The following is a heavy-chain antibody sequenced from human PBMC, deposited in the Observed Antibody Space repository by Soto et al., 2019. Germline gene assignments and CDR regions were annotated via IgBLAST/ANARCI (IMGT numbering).Heavy chain of an antibody. D-gene: IGHD3-22*01. CDR2: IGSKANNYAT. CDR1: WFKCVDSA. V-gene: IGHV3-73*01. Sequence: LRLPYAALWFKCVDSALQRVRQTSGKGLEWLGRIGSKANNYATAYAASVKGRFTISRDDSKNTAYLQMNSLKIEDTAVYFCTRHVGGYDSSGYPDFWGQGTLVTVSS. CDR3: TRHVGGYDSSGYPDF. J-gene: IGHJ4*02.